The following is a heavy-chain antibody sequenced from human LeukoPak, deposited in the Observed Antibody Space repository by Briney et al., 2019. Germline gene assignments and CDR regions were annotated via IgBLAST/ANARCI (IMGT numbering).Heavy chain of an antibody. V-gene: IGHV3-30*18. CDR2: TSYDGSNK. CDR3: AKDRGSGYLDY. Sequence: GGSLRLSCAASGFTFSSYDMHWVRQAPDKGLEWVAVTSYDGSNKFFADSVKGRFTISRDNSKNTLYLQMNSLRVEDTAVYYCAKDRGSGYLDYWGQGTLVTVSS. D-gene: IGHD6-19*01. J-gene: IGHJ4*02. CDR1: GFTFSSYD.